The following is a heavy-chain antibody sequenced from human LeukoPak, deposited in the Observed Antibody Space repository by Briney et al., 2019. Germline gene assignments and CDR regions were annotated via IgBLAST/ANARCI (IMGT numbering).Heavy chain of an antibody. Sequence: GGSLRLSCAASGFTSSDYWMHWVRQAPGKGLVWVSRIASDGSSTSYADSVKGRFTISRDNAKNSLYLQMNSLRAEDTAVYYCARDLYYWGQGTLVTVSS. D-gene: IGHD2/OR15-2a*01. CDR2: IASDGSST. CDR1: GFTSSDYW. J-gene: IGHJ4*02. V-gene: IGHV3-74*01. CDR3: ARDLYY.